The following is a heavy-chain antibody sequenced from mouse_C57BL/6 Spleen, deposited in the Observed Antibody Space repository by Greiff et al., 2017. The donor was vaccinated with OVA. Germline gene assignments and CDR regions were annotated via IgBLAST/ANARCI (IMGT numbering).Heavy chain of an antibody. CDR2: ISSGGDYI. J-gene: IGHJ2*01. CDR1: GFTFSSYA. D-gene: IGHD1-1*01. CDR3: TRGYYGSSSYYFDY. V-gene: IGHV5-9-1*02. Sequence: EVKVVESGEGLVKPGGSLKLSCAASGFTFSSYAMSWVRQTPEKRLEWVAYISSGGDYIYYADTVKGRFTISSDNARNTLYLQMSSLKSEDTAMYYCTRGYYGSSSYYFDYWGQGTTLTVSS.